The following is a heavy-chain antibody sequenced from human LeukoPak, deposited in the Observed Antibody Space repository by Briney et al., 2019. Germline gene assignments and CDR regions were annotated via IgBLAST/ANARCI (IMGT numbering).Heavy chain of an antibody. Sequence: ASVKVSCKASGYTFTGYYMHWVRQAPGQGLEWMGWINPNSGGTNYARKFQGWVTMTRDTSISTAYMELSRLRSDDTAVYYCARARSPGSFYYYYYGMDVWGQGTTVTVSS. V-gene: IGHV1-2*04. CDR3: ARARSPGSFYYYYYGMDV. CDR1: GYTFTGYY. J-gene: IGHJ6*02. CDR2: INPNSGGT. D-gene: IGHD2-15*01.